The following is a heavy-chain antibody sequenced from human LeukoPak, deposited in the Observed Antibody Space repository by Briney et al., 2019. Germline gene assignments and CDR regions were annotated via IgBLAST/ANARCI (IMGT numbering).Heavy chain of an antibody. CDR2: ISYDGSNK. CDR3: AKSRAPYCSGGSCHGMDV. CDR1: GFTFSSYG. Sequence: PGRSLRLSCAASGFTFSSYGMHWVRQAPGKGLEWVAAISYDGSNKYYADSVKGRFTISRDNSKNTLYLQMNSLRAEDTAVYYCAKSRAPYCSGGSCHGMDVWGQGTTVTVSS. J-gene: IGHJ6*02. D-gene: IGHD2-15*01. V-gene: IGHV3-30*18.